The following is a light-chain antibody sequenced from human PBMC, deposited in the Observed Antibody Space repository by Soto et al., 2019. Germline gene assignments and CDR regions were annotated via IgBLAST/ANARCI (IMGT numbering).Light chain of an antibody. J-gene: IGKJ1*01. CDR3: QQYGTSPRT. Sequence: EIVLTQSPDTLSLSPGDRATLSCRASQSVRRYLAWYQQKPGQAPRLLIYGASGRATGIPDRFSGSESGTDFTLTISRLEAEDSAVYYCQQYGTSPRTFGQGTKVDIK. CDR2: GAS. V-gene: IGKV3-20*01. CDR1: QSVRRY.